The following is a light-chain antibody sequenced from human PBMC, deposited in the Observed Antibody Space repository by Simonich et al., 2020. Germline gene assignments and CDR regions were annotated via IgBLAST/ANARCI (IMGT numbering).Light chain of an antibody. Sequence: DIQMTQSPSTLSASVGDRVTIPCRASQSISSWLAWYQQKPGKAPKLLIYKASSLESGVPSRFSGSGSGTEFTLTISSLQSEDFAVYYCQQYNNWPPITFGQGTRLEIK. V-gene: IGKV1-5*03. CDR3: QQYNNWPPIT. CDR1: QSISSW. J-gene: IGKJ5*01. CDR2: KAS.